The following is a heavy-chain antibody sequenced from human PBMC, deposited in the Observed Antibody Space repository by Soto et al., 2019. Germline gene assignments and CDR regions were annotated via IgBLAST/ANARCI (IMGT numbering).Heavy chain of an antibody. V-gene: IGHV4-31*03. CDR3: ASATTAAVPDY. D-gene: IGHD2-2*01. CDR2: IYYSGST. CDR1: GGSISSGGYY. J-gene: IGHJ4*02. Sequence: QVQLQESGPGLVKPSQTLSLTCTVSGGSISSGGYYWSWIRQHPGKGLEWIGYIYYSGSTYYNPSLKRXXTXSXXTSKNQFSLKLSSVTAADTAVYYCASATTAAVPDYWGQGTLVTVSS.